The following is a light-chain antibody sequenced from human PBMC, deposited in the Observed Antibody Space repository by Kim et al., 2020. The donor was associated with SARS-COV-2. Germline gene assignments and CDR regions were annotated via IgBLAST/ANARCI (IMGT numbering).Light chain of an antibody. CDR2: YAS. V-gene: IGKV6-21*02. J-gene: IGKJ2*01. CDR3: HQSRTLPYT. Sequence: EIVLTQSPDFQSVTPKEKVTITCRASQSISDYLHWYQQKPNQSPMLLVKYASQSISGVPSRFSGSGSGTDFNLTIDSLEAEDAATYYCHQSRTLPYTFGQGTKLEI. CDR1: QSISDY.